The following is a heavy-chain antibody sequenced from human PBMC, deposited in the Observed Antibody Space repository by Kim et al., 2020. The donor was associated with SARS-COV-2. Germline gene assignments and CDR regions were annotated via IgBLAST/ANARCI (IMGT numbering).Heavy chain of an antibody. V-gene: IGHV1-3*01. CDR1: GYTFTSYA. CDR3: ARDSYYDIFRYYYYYMDV. D-gene: IGHD3-9*01. J-gene: IGHJ6*03. CDR2: INAGNGNT. Sequence: ASVKVSCKASGYTFTSYAMHWVRQAPGQRLEWMGWINAGNGNTTYSQKFQGRVTITRDTSASTAYMELSSLRSEDTAVYYCARDSYYDIFRYYYYYMDVWGKGTTVTVSS.